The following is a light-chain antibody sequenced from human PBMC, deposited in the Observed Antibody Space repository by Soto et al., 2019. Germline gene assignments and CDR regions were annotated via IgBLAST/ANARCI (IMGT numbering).Light chain of an antibody. CDR1: QRVSSNY. V-gene: IGKV3-20*01. J-gene: IGKJ2*01. Sequence: EIVLTQSPGTLSLSPGDRATLSCRASQRVSSNYVAWYQQRPGQAPSLLLYGASIRASGISDRFSGSGSGTDFTLTISRLDPEDFATYYCQQSYSSFMYTFGQGTKVDIK. CDR3: QQSYSSFMYT. CDR2: GAS.